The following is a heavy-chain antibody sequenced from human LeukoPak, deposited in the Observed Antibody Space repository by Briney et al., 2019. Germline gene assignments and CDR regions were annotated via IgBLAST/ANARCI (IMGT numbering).Heavy chain of an antibody. D-gene: IGHD3-22*01. J-gene: IGHJ3*02. CDR1: GYTFTSYG. CDR2: ISAYNGNT. CDR3: AREGGYYYDSSGDAFDI. Sequence: GASVKVSCKASGYTFTSYGISWVRQAPGQGLEWMGWISAYNGNTNYAQKLQGRVTMTTDTSTSTAYMELRSLRSDDTAVYYCAREGGYYYDSSGDAFDIWGQGTMVTVSS. V-gene: IGHV1-18*01.